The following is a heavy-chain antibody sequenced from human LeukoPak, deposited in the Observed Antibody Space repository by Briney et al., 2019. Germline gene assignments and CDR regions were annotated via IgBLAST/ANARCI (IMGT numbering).Heavy chain of an antibody. V-gene: IGHV4-4*02. CDR1: GGSISSSTW. CDR3: ARDTKKLVPPINWFDP. CDR2: IHHSGTT. J-gene: IGHJ5*02. D-gene: IGHD1-1*01. Sequence: SETLSLTCAVSGGSISSSTWWSWVRQPPGRGLECIGEIHHSGTTNYNPSLKSRVTISVDTSKNQFSLKLGSVTAADTAVYYCARDTKKLVPPINWFDPWGQGTLVTVSS.